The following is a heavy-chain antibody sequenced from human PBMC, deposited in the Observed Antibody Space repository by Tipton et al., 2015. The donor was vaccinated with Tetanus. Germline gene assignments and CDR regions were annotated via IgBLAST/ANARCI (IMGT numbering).Heavy chain of an antibody. CDR2: ISPSGNT. J-gene: IGHJ4*02. CDR1: GGSFSNYF. V-gene: IGHV4-34*01. Sequence: TLSLTCAVYGGSFSNYFWRWIRQPPGKGLEWIGEISPSGNTNYNPSLKSRVTISADTSRNQFSLTLSSVTAADTATYYCARGTFHAFDFWGQGVQVTVSS. CDR3: ARGTFHAFDF. D-gene: IGHD2/OR15-2a*01.